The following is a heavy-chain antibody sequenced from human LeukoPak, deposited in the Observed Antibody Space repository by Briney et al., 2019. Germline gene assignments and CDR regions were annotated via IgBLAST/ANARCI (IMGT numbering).Heavy chain of an antibody. D-gene: IGHD2-2*01. CDR1: GFTFSSHH. Sequence: PGGSLRLSCVASGFTFSSHHMNWVRQTPGKGLESVATIKPDGSEKYYVDSVKGRFTISRDNAKSSLYLQMNSLRAEDTALYYCAKGDCGSSSCTRLDNWGQGTLVTVSS. V-gene: IGHV3-7*03. CDR3: AKGDCGSSSCTRLDN. J-gene: IGHJ4*02. CDR2: IKPDGSEK.